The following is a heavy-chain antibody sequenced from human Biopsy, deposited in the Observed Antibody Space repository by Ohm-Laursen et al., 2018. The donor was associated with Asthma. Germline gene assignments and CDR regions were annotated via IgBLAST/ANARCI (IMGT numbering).Heavy chain of an antibody. J-gene: IGHJ4*02. Sequence: SVKASCKSLGGTFNTYVIGWVGQAPGQGLEWMGGINSCFGITTYPQKFQDRVTITADDSTSTVYMELSSLRSEDTAVYYCARKAGSCISRTCYSLDFWGQGTLVTVSS. D-gene: IGHD2-2*01. CDR3: ARKAGSCISRTCYSLDF. CDR2: INSCFGIT. V-gene: IGHV1-69*13. CDR1: GGTFNTYV.